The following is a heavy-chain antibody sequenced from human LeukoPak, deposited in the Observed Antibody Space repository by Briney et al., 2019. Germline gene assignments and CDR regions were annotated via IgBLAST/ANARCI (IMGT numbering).Heavy chain of an antibody. V-gene: IGHV3-48*04. Sequence: PGGSLRLSCAASGFTFSSYSMNWVRQAPGKGLEWVSYISSSSSTIYYADSVKGRFTISRDNAKNSLYLQMNSLRAEDTALYYCAREVFTSYVVNWFDPWGQGTLVTVSS. CDR1: GFTFSSYS. D-gene: IGHD3-10*02. CDR2: ISSSSSTI. CDR3: AREVFTSYVVNWFDP. J-gene: IGHJ5*02.